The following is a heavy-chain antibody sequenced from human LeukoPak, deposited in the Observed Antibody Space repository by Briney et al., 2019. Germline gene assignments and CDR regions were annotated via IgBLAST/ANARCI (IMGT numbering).Heavy chain of an antibody. CDR1: GYTFTGYC. Sequence: ASVKVSCKASGYTFTGYCMHWVRQAPGQGLEWMGWINPNSGGTNYAQKFQGRVTMTRDTSISTAYMELSRLRSDDTAVYYCATLENIVVVPAGWFDPWGQGTLVTVSS. CDR2: INPNSGGT. V-gene: IGHV1-2*02. J-gene: IGHJ5*02. D-gene: IGHD2-2*01. CDR3: ATLENIVVVPAGWFDP.